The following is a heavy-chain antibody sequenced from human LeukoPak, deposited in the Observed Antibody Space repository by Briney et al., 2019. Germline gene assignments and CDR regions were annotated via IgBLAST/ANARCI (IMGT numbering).Heavy chain of an antibody. CDR1: GFTFSSYG. CDR3: AKDGYSSSWYGY. J-gene: IGHJ4*02. D-gene: IGHD6-13*01. V-gene: IGHV3-23*01. CDR2: ISGSGGST. Sequence: GSLRLSCAASGFTFSSYGMSWVRQAPGKGLEWVSAISGSGGSTYYADSVKGRFTISRDNSKNTLYLQMNSLRAEDTAVYYCAKDGYSSSWYGYWGQGTLVTVSS.